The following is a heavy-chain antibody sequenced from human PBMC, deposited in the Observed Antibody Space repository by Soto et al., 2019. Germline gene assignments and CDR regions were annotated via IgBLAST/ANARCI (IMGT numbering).Heavy chain of an antibody. CDR3: SRQRYSSGWSRFDY. V-gene: IGHV4-59*08. J-gene: IGHJ4*02. Sequence: QVQLQESGPGLVKHSETLSLTCTVSVGSISSYYWSWIRQQPGKGLERIGYIYYIGSTNYNPSLKCRVTISLDTSKNQHSLKLSSMTAADTAVYYCSRQRYSSGWSRFDYWGQGTLVTVSS. CDR2: IYYIGST. CDR1: VGSISSYY. D-gene: IGHD6-19*01.